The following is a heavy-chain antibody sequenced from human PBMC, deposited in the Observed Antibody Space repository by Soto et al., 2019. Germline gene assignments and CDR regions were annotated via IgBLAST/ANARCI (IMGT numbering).Heavy chain of an antibody. CDR3: SAGEVNGYRDYMRFHH. Sequence: EVKQVESGGGLAQPGGSLRLSCAGSGFTLSDHYIDWVRQAPGKGLAWVGRSRDKAQGYSTAYAESVKGRFTIPRDDSQRTVYLHMISLEIEDSAVYCCSAGEVNGYRDYMRFHHWGRGTLGTASS. V-gene: IGHV3-72*01. CDR1: GFTLSDHY. CDR2: SRDKAQGYST. J-gene: IGHJ4*02. D-gene: IGHD4-17*01.